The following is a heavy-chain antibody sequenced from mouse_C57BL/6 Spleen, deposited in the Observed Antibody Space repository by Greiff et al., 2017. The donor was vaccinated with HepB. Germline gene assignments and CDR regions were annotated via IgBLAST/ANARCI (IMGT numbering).Heavy chain of an antibody. CDR1: GYTFTDYY. CDR3: AREGFAY. CDR2: IYPGSGNT. V-gene: IGHV1-76*01. J-gene: IGHJ3*01. Sequence: VKVVESGAELVRPGASVKLSCKASGYTFTDYYINWVKQRPGQGLEWIARIYPGSGNTYYNEKFKGKATLTAEKSSSTAYMQLSSLTSEDSAVYVCAREGFAYWGQGTLVTVSA.